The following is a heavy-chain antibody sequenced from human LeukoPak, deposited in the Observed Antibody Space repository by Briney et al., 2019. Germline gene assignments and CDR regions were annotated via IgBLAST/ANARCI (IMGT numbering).Heavy chain of an antibody. D-gene: IGHD2-2*01. CDR1: GGSISSSSYY. Sequence: SETLTLTCTVSGGSISSSSYYWGWIRQPPGKGLEWIGSIYYSGSTYYNPSLKSRVTISVDTSKYQFSLKLSSVTAADTAVYYCARGSSSTSLFDIWGQGTMVTVSS. CDR2: IYYSGST. J-gene: IGHJ3*02. CDR3: ARGSSSTSLFDI. V-gene: IGHV4-39*07.